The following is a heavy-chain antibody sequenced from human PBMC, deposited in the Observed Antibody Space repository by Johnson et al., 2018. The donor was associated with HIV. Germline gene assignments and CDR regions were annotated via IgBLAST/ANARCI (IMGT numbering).Heavy chain of an antibody. CDR1: GFTFSRYW. V-gene: IGHV3-7*03. CDR2: IKEDGSEK. J-gene: IGHJ3*02. CDR3: AKDGTMTWAFDI. D-gene: IGHD1-7*01. Sequence: EQLVESGGGLVQPGGSLRLCCTASGFTFSRYWMSWVRQAPGKGLEWVANIKEDGSEKYYVDSVKGRFTMSRDNAMNSLYLQMNSLRAEDTAVYYCAKDGTMTWAFDIWGQGTMVTVSS.